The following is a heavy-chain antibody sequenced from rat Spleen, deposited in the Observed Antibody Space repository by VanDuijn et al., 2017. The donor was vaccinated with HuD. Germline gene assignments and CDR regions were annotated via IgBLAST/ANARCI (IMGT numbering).Heavy chain of an antibody. CDR1: GFTFNNYW. CDR2: ITNTGGST. J-gene: IGHJ2*01. CDR3: VRHGYTRYYFDY. V-gene: IGHV5-31*01. D-gene: IGHD1-9*01. Sequence: EVQLVESGGGLVQPGRSLKLSCVASGFTFNNYWMTWIRQAPGKGLEWVASITNTGGSTYYPDSVQGRFTISRDNTKSTLYLQMDSLKSEDTASYYCVRHGYTRYYFDYWGQGVMVTVSS.